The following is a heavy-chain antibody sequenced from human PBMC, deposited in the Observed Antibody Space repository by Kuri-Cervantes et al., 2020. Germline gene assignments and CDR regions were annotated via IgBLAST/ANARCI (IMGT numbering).Heavy chain of an antibody. J-gene: IGHJ4*02. CDR3: ARGYSYGYVLGSDY. V-gene: IGHV3-30*03. CDR2: ISYDGSNK. CDR1: GFTFSSYS. Sequence: GESLKISCAASGFTFSSYSMNWVRQAPGKGLEWVAVISYDGSNKYYADSVKGRFTISRDNSKNTLYLQMNSLRAEDTAVYYCARGYSYGYVLGSDYWGQGTLVTVSS. D-gene: IGHD5-18*01.